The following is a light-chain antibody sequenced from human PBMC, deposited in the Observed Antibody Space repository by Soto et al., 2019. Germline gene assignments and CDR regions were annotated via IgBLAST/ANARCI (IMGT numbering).Light chain of an antibody. CDR2: EVS. J-gene: IGLJ1*01. V-gene: IGLV2-23*02. CDR1: SGDVGSYTL. Sequence: ARNQPASGTGSPGQSITVSCTGTSGDVGSYTLVSWYQQHPGKAPKLMIYEVSKRPSGVSNRFSGSKSGNTASLTISGLQAEDEADYYCCSYASSSTYVFGTGTKVTLL. CDR3: CSYASSSTYV.